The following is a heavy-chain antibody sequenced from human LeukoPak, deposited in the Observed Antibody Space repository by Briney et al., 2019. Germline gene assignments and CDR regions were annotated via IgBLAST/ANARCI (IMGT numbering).Heavy chain of an antibody. CDR3: AWFAKLPTLRAVDY. Sequence: PGGSLRLSCAVSEFPLTSYWISWVRQAPGKGLEWVANIKRDGSEEYYVDSVKGRFTISRDNAKNSLYLQMNSLRVEDTAVYYSAWFAKLPTLRAVDYWGQGTPVTVSS. CDR1: EFPLTSYW. CDR2: IKRDGSEE. D-gene: IGHD3-10*01. V-gene: IGHV3-7*01. J-gene: IGHJ4*02.